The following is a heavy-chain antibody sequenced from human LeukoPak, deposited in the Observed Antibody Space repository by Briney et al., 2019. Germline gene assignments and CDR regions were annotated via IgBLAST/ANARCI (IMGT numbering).Heavy chain of an antibody. CDR2: LYSDGTT. V-gene: IGHV3-66*02. CDR3: ARLYDRSAYGAFDI. J-gene: IGHJ3*02. Sequence: QAGGSLRLSCAASGFTVSSNYMGWVRQAPGKGLGWVSVLYSDGTTYYPDSVKGRFTISRDNSQNTLYLQLDSLRAEDTAVYYCARLYDRSAYGAFDIWGQGTMVTVSS. D-gene: IGHD3-22*01. CDR1: GFTVSSNY.